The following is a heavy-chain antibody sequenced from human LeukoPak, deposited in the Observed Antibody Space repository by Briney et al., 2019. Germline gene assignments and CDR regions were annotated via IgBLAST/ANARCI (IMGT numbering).Heavy chain of an antibody. CDR2: ISGSAYRT. CDR3: TTYDDLDAFDI. CDR1: GFTFSTYA. J-gene: IGHJ3*02. V-gene: IGHV3-23*01. Sequence: PGGSLRLSCAASGFTFSTYAMSWVRQAPGKGLEWVSSISGSAYRTYYADSVKGRFTISWDNSKNTLYLQMNSLKTEDTAVYYCTTYDDLDAFDIWGQGTMVTVSP. D-gene: IGHD3-16*01.